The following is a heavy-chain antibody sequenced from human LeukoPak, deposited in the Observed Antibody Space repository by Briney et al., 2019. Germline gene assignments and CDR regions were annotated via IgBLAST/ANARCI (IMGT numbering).Heavy chain of an antibody. CDR2: ITYSGGST. V-gene: IGHV3-23*01. CDR1: GLAFSRHA. Sequence: PGGSLRLSCEASGLAFSRHAMTWVRQAPGKGLEWVSGITYSGGSTYYAESVKGRFTISRDNSKNTLYVQMNSLRAEDTAVYYCAKAAGITIFGVVDYWGQGTLVTVSS. J-gene: IGHJ4*02. CDR3: AKAAGITIFGVVDY. D-gene: IGHD3-3*01.